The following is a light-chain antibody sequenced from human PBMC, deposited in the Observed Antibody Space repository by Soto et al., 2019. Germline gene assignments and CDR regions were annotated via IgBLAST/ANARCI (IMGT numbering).Light chain of an antibody. CDR2: EVS. V-gene: IGLV2-18*02. J-gene: IGLJ2*01. CDR3: SSYTSSSTFVV. Sequence: QSVLTQPPSVSGSPGQSVTISCTGTSSDVGSYNRVSWYQQPPGTAPKLMIYEVSHRPSGVPDRFSGSKSGNTASLTISGLQAEDEADYYCSSYTSSSTFVVFGGGTKLTVL. CDR1: SSDVGSYNR.